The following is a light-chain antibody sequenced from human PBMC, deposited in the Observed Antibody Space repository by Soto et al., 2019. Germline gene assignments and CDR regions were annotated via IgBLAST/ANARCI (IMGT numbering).Light chain of an antibody. CDR2: DAS. Sequence: EIVLTQSPATLSLSPGERATLSCRASQSVSSYLAWYQQKPGQAPRLLIYDASNRATGIPARFSGSGSGTDFTVNISSLEPEDFAMYYCQQRSNWPPVTFGGGTKVEIK. CDR1: QSVSSY. CDR3: QQRSNWPPVT. J-gene: IGKJ4*01. V-gene: IGKV3-11*01.